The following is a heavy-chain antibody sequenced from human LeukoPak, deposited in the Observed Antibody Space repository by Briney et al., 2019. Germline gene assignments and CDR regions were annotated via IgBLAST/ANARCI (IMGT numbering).Heavy chain of an antibody. CDR3: ARDSAGNDY. J-gene: IGHJ4*02. V-gene: IGHV3-7*01. Sequence: PGGSLRLSCVASGFTFSRYAMIWVRQAPGKGLEWVANIKQDGSEKYYVDSVKGRFTISRDNAKSSLYLQMNSLRAEDTAMYYCARDSAGNDYWGQGTLVTVSS. D-gene: IGHD6-13*01. CDR2: IKQDGSEK. CDR1: GFTFSRYA.